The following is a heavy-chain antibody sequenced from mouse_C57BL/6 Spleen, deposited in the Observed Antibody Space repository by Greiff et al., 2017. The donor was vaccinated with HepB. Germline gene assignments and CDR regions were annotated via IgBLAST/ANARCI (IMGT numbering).Heavy chain of an antibody. V-gene: IGHV14-4*01. J-gene: IGHJ2*01. D-gene: IGHD1-1*01. Sequence: VQLQQSGAELVRPGASVKLSCTASGFNIKDDYMHWVKQRPEQGLEWIGWIDPENGDTEYASKFQGKATITADTSSNTAYLQLSSLTSEDTAVYYCTTYGAVVAFDDWGQGTTLTVSS. CDR1: GFNIKDDY. CDR3: TTYGAVVAFDD. CDR2: IDPENGDT.